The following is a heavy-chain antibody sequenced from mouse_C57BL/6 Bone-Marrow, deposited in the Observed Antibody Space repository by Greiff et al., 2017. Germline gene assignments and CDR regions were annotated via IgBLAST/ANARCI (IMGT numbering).Heavy chain of an antibody. CDR1: GYTFTDYE. D-gene: IGHD1-1*01. CDR2: IDPETGGT. CDR3: TGGYYGSSSF. Sequence: QVQLQQSGAELVRPGASVTLSCKASGYTFTDYEMHWVKQTPVHGLEWIGAIDPETGGTAYNQKFKGKAILTADKSSSTACMKLRSLTSEASAVYYCTGGYYGSSSFWGTGTTVTVSS. J-gene: IGHJ1*03. V-gene: IGHV1-15*01.